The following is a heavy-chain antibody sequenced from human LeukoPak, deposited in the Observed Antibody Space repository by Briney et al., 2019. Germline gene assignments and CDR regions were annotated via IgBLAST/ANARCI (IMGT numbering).Heavy chain of an antibody. D-gene: IGHD3-10*01. Sequence: PSETLSLTCTVSGGSISSSSYYWGWIRQPPGKGLEWIGSIYYSGSTYYNPSLKSRVTISVDTSKNQFSLKLSSVTAADTAVYYCARIGITMVRGVIAPFLYYFDYWGQGTLVTVSS. CDR1: GGSISSSSYY. CDR2: IYYSGST. V-gene: IGHV4-39*01. J-gene: IGHJ4*02. CDR3: ARIGITMVRGVIAPFLYYFDY.